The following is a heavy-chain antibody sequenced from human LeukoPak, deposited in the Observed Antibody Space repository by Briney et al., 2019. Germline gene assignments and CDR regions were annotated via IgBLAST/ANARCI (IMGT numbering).Heavy chain of an antibody. V-gene: IGHV4-61*09. CDR2: IYRSGST. CDR1: GGSISSGSYY. CDR3: ARDANYYGSRWFDP. J-gene: IGHJ5*02. D-gene: IGHD3-10*01. Sequence: SQTLSLTCTVSGGSISSGSYYWSWIRQPAGKRLEWIGHIYRSGSTNYNPSLKSRVTISVDTSKNQFSLKLSSVTAADTAVYYCARDANYYGSRWFDPWGQGTLVTVSS.